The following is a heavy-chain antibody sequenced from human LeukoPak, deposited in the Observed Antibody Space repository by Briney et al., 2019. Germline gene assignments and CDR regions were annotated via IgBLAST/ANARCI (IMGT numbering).Heavy chain of an antibody. CDR2: IRYDGSNK. J-gene: IGHJ4*02. V-gene: IGHV3-30*02. Sequence: PGGSLRLSCAASVFTFSSFGMHWVRQAPGKGLECVAFIRYDGSNKYYADSVKGRFTISRDNSKNTLYLQMNSLRAEDTAVYYCAKDLSNGVVVPAAPFDYWGQGTLVTVSS. D-gene: IGHD2-2*01. CDR3: AKDLSNGVVVPAAPFDY. CDR1: VFTFSSFG.